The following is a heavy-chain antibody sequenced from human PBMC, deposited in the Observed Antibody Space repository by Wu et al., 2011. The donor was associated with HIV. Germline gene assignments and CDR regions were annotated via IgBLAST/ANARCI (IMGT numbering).Heavy chain of an antibody. D-gene: IGHD2-15*01. CDR2: IHPDGGGR. CDR3: ASVRCHVDHCYFPLLGTAFDI. Sequence: QVQLMQSGAEVKKPGASVKVSCKTSGYTFTGYYMHWVRQVPGQGLEWMGWIHPDGGGRNYVQKFQGRVTMTSDTSVSTTYMELSRLKSDDTAVYYCASVRCHVDHCYFPLLGTAFDIWGQGTMVTVSS. CDR1: GYTFTGYY. V-gene: IGHV1-2*02. J-gene: IGHJ3*02.